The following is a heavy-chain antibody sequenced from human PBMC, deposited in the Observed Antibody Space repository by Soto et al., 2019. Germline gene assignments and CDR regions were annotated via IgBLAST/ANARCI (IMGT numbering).Heavy chain of an antibody. CDR1: GYTFTGYY. CDR2: INPNSGGA. J-gene: IGHJ3*02. Sequence: VKVSCKASGYTFTGYYMHWVRQAPGQGLEWMGWINPNSGGANYAQKFQGWVTMTRDTSISTAYMELSRLRSDDTAMYYCARVTLDAFDIWGQGTMVTVSS. V-gene: IGHV1-2*04. CDR3: ARVTLDAFDI.